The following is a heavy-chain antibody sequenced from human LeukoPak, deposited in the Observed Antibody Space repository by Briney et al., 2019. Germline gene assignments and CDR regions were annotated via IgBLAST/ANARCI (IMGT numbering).Heavy chain of an antibody. Sequence: PGGSLRVSCVASGFTLSDYEMNWVRQAPGKGLEWVSYIGGTGTTRYYADSVKGRFTISRDNAKNSLYLEMSSLRAEDTAVYYCARGGYTRLNAWGQGTLVIVSS. CDR3: ARGGYTRLNA. D-gene: IGHD5-24*01. CDR1: GFTLSDYE. V-gene: IGHV3-48*03. CDR2: IGGTGTTR. J-gene: IGHJ5*02.